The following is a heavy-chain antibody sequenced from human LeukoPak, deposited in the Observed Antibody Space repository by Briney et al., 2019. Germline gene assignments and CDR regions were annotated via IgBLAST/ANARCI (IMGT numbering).Heavy chain of an antibody. CDR3: AKEAGAYCGGDCLGAFDI. CDR1: GLSLNSYA. D-gene: IGHD2-21*02. CDR2: SSSSDDGK. V-gene: IGHV3-23*01. J-gene: IGHJ3*02. Sequence: PGGSLRLSCTASGLSLNSYAISWVRQVPGKGLEWVSASSSSDDGKWYADSVRGRFTISRDTSKNTVYLQMNSLRAEDTAVYYCAKEAGAYCGGDCLGAFDIWGQGTMVTVSS.